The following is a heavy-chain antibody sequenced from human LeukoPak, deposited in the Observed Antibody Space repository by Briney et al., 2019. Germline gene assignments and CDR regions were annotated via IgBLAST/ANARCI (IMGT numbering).Heavy chain of an antibody. CDR2: ISSSSSYT. CDR3: ARDGGYSYGFNYYYGMDV. V-gene: IGHV3-11*06. CDR1: GFTFSDYY. J-gene: IGHJ6*04. Sequence: GGSLRLSCAASGFTFSDYYVSWIRQAPGKGLEWVSYISSSSSYTNYADSVKGRFTISRDNAKNSLYLQMNSLRAEDTAVYYCARDGGYSYGFNYYYGMDVWGKGTTVTVSS. D-gene: IGHD5-18*01.